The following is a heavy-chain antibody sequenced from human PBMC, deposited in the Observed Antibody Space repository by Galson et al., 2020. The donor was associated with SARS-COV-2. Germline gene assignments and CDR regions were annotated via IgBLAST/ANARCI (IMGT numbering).Heavy chain of an antibody. D-gene: IGHD3-22*01. CDR1: GESFSGYS. J-gene: IGHJ6*02. V-gene: IGHV4-34*01. CDR3: ARGLEGLYDSSRYFGLGVFFYHAMDV. Sequence: PSETLSLTCAVYGESFSGYSWTWIRQPPGKGLEWIGEVNQRGGTTYNPSLKSRVTISVDTSKNQFSLRLSSVTTADTAVYYCARGLEGLYDSSRYFGLGVFFYHAMDVWGQGTTVTVSS. CDR2: VNQRGGT.